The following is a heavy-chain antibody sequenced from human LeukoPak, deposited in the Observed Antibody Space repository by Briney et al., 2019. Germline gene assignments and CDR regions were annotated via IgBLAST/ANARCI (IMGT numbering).Heavy chain of an antibody. D-gene: IGHD6-19*01. Sequence: ASVKVSCKASGYTFTSYGISWVRQAPGQGHEWMGWISAYNGNTNYAQKLQGRVTMTTDTSTSTAYMELRSLRSDDTAVNYCARQGGGQWLVFFDYWGQGTLVTVSS. CDR1: GYTFTSYG. V-gene: IGHV1-18*01. CDR2: ISAYNGNT. J-gene: IGHJ4*02. CDR3: ARQGGGQWLVFFDY.